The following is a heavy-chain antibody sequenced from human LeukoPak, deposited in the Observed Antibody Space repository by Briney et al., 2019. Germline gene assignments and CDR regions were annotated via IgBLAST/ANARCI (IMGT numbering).Heavy chain of an antibody. CDR3: ARSSSGWYGAYYYYMDV. CDR1: GYTLTVYY. CDR2: INPNSGGT. J-gene: IGHJ6*03. V-gene: IGHV1-2*02. D-gene: IGHD6-19*01. Sequence: ASVKVSCKASGYTLTVYYMHWVRQAPGQGLEWMGWINPNSGGTNYAQKFQGRVTMTRDTSISTAYMELSRLRSDDTAVYYCARSSSGWYGAYYYYMDVWGKGTTVTVSS.